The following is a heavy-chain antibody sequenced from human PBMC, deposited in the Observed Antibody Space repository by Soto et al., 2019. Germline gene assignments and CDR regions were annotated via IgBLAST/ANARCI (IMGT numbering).Heavy chain of an antibody. D-gene: IGHD6-19*01. J-gene: IGHJ4*02. CDR2: IYYSGST. CDR3: ATTGYSSGWGRLRHDY. V-gene: IGHV4-39*01. Sequence: QLQLQESGPGLVKPSETLSLTCTVSGGSISSSSYYWGWIRQPPGKGLEWIGSIYYSGSTYYNPSLKSLVTISVDTSKNQFPLKLSSVTAADTAVYYCATTGYSSGWGRLRHDYWGQGTLVTVSS. CDR1: GGSISSSSYY.